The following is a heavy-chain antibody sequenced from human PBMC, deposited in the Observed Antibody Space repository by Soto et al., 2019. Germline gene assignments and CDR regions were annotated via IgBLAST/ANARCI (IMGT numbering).Heavy chain of an antibody. V-gene: IGHV3-30-3*01. Sequence: QVQLVESGGGVVQPGRSLRLSCAASGFTFNNYAMHWVRQAPGKGLEWVAVISYDGSNKYYADSVKGRFTISRDNSKNTLYLQMNSLRAEDTAVYYCARDGVDIVATIQLDYWGQGTLFTVSS. CDR1: GFTFNNYA. CDR3: ARDGVDIVATIQLDY. CDR2: ISYDGSNK. D-gene: IGHD5-12*01. J-gene: IGHJ4*02.